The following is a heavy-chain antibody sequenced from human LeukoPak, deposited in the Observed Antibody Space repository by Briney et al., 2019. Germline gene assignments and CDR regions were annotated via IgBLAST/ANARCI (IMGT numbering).Heavy chain of an antibody. CDR1: GGSISSYY. CDR2: IYYSGST. V-gene: IGHV4-59*08. CDR3: ARVGNWNDVENWFDP. J-gene: IGHJ5*02. D-gene: IGHD1-1*01. Sequence: PSETLSLTRTVSGGSISSYYWSWIRQPPGKGLEWIGCIYYSGSTNYNPSLKSRVTISVDTSKNQFSLKLSSVTAADTAVYYCARVGNWNDVENWFDPWGQRTLVTVSS.